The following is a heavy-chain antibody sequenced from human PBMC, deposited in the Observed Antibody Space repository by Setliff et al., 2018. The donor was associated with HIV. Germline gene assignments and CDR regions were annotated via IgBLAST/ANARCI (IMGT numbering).Heavy chain of an antibody. V-gene: IGHV4-38-2*02. D-gene: IGHD3-16*01. CDR3: ARDPGDYDYVWGTKRGWFDP. J-gene: IGHJ5*02. CDR2: IYHSGST. CDR1: GYSISSGDY. Sequence: LSLTCTVSGYSISSGDYWGWIRQPPGKGLEWIGSIYHSGSTYYNPSLKSRVTIAVDTSKNQFSLKLSSVTAADTAVYYCARDPGDYDYVWGTKRGWFDPWGQGTLVTVSS.